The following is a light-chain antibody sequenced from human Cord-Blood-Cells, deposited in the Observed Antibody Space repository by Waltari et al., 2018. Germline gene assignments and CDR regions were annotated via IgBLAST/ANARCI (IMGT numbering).Light chain of an antibody. Sequence: ELVMTHSPATPSVPPGERATPSCRASQSVSSNLTWYQQKPGQAPKLLIYGASTRATGIPARFSGSGSGTDFTLTISSLQSEDFAVYYCQQNNNRPLTFGRGTKVEIK. CDR3: QQNNNRPLT. V-gene: IGKV3-15*01. CDR1: QSVSSN. CDR2: GAS. J-gene: IGKJ4*01.